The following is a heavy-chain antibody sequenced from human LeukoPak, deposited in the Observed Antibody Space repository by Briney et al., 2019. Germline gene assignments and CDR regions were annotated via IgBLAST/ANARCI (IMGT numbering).Heavy chain of an antibody. CDR2: YYYGGST. J-gene: IGHJ4*02. Sequence: PSETLSLTCTVSGASISNYYWTWVRQPPGKGLEWIGYYYYGGSTEYNPSPKRRVTISVAPFKNQFSLKLSSVTAADTAVYYCASRYGSGSYGFDFWGQGTLVTVSS. D-gene: IGHD3-10*01. V-gene: IGHV4-59*01. CDR3: ASRYGSGSYGFDF. CDR1: GASISNYY.